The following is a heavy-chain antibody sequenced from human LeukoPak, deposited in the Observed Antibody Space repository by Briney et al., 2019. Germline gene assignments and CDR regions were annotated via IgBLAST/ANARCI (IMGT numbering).Heavy chain of an antibody. V-gene: IGHV1-2*02. Sequence: GASVQVSCKASGYTFTGYYMHWVRQAPGQGLVWMGWINPDSGGTDYAQNFQGRVTMTRDTSISTAYMELSRLRSDDTAVYYCARPPQRAAAGLFDAFDIWGQGTMVTVSS. CDR3: ARPPQRAAAGLFDAFDI. D-gene: IGHD6-13*01. J-gene: IGHJ3*02. CDR2: INPDSGGT. CDR1: GYTFTGYY.